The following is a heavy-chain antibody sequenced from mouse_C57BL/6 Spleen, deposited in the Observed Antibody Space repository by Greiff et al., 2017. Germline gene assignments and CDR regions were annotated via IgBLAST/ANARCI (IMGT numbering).Heavy chain of an antibody. CDR1: GYTFTSYD. CDR2: IYPRDGST. V-gene: IGHV1-85*01. CDR3: EREGDYGSSYAWFAY. J-gene: IGHJ3*01. D-gene: IGHD1-1*01. Sequence: QVQLQQSGPELVKPGASVKLSCKASGYTFTSYDINWVKQRPGQGLEWIGWIYPRDGSTKYNEKFKGKATLTVDTSSSTAYMELHSLTSEDSAVYFCEREGDYGSSYAWFAYWGQGTLVTVSA.